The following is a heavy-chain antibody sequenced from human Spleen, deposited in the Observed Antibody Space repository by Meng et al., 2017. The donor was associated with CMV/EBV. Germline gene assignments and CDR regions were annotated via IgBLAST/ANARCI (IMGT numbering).Heavy chain of an antibody. CDR2: ISWDGGST. Sequence: EVHLVEFGGVVVQPGGSLRLSCAASGFTFDDYAMHWDRQAPGKGLEWVSLISWDGGSTYYADSVKGRFTISRDTSKNTVDLQMNSLRTEDTAVYYCAKDDPVFHYWGQGTLVTVFS. V-gene: IGHV3-43D*03. J-gene: IGHJ4*02. CDR1: GFTFDDYA. CDR3: AKDDPVFHY.